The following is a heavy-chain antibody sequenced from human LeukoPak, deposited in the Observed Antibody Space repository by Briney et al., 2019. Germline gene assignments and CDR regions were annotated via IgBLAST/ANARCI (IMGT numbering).Heavy chain of an antibody. CDR3: ARAGDGPSPLFDY. CDR2: IYDSGST. V-gene: IGHV4-59*01. J-gene: IGHJ4*02. D-gene: IGHD5-24*01. Sequence: SETLSLTCTVSGGSISSYYWNWIRQPPGKGLEWIGYIYDSGSTNYNPSLKSQVSISVDTSKNRFSLKLNSVTAADTAVYYCARAGDGPSPLFDYWGQGTLVTVSS. CDR1: GGSISSYY.